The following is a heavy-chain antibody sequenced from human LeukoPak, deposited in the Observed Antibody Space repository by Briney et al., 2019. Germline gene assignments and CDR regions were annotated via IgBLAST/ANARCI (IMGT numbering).Heavy chain of an antibody. D-gene: IGHD2-2*02. CDR2: FGTA. Sequence: FGTANYAQKFQGRVTITADESTSTAYMELSSLRSEDTAVYYCARVVVPAAIHPYYYYYMDVWGKGTTVTVSS. CDR3: ARVVVPAAIHPYYYYYMDV. J-gene: IGHJ6*03. V-gene: IGHV1-69*01.